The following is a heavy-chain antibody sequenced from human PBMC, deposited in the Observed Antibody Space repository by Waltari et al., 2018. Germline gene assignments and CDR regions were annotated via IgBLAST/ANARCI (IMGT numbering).Heavy chain of an antibody. CDR2: IYHSGTT. J-gene: IGHJ5*02. D-gene: IGHD2-21*02. CDR3: ARDGDNGGNSWWFDP. Sequence: QVQLQQSGPGLVRPSETLSLTCDVSGYSISSGYYWGWTRQSPEKGLEWIGSIYHSGTTYYKPSLKSRVTISMYTSKNKFPLKLFSVTAAATAVYYCARDGDNGGNSWWFDPWGQGTLVTVSS. V-gene: IGHV4-38-2*02. CDR1: GYSISSGYY.